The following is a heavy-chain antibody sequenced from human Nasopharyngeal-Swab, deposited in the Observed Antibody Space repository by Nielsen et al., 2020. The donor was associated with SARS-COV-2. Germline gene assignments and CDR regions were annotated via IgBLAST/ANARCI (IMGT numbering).Heavy chain of an antibody. CDR3: ARTAIEGGYYRGDAFDI. J-gene: IGHJ3*02. CDR1: GYRFISYW. CDR2: IYPGYSGT. D-gene: IGHD3-22*01. Sequence: GESLKISCQGSGYRFISYWIGWVRQMPGKGLDWMGIIYPGYSGTRYSPSFQGQVTISADKSINTAYLQWSSLKASDTAMYYCARTAIEGGYYRGDAFDIWGQGTMVTVSS. V-gene: IGHV5-51*01.